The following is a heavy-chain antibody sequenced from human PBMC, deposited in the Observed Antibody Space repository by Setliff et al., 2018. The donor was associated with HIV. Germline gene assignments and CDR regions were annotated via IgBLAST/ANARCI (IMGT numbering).Heavy chain of an antibody. J-gene: IGHJ4*02. V-gene: IGHV3-23*01. Sequence: PGGSLRLSCAASGFTFSSYAMSWVRQAPGKGLEWVSTISGGGGKTDYADSVKGRFTISRDNSKNTVYLQMNSLRAEDTAEYYCAKELAASGLGYFDSWGRGILVTVSS. CDR3: AKELAASGLGYFDS. D-gene: IGHD3-22*01. CDR2: ISGGGGKT. CDR1: GFTFSSYA.